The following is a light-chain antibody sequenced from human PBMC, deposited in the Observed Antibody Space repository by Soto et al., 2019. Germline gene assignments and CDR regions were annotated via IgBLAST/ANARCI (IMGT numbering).Light chain of an antibody. Sequence: QSVLTQPRSVSGSPGQSVTISCTGTSTDVGGYNYVSWYQQHPGKVPKLMLYDVSKRPSGVPDRFSGSKSGNTAPLTISGLQAEDEADYYCCSYAGRDPLYVFGSGTKVTVL. CDR2: DVS. V-gene: IGLV2-11*01. CDR1: STDVGGYNY. J-gene: IGLJ1*01. CDR3: CSYAGRDPLYV.